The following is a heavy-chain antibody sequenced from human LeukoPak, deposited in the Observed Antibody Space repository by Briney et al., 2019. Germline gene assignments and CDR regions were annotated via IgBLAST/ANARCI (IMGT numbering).Heavy chain of an antibody. CDR3: ARVVAEYFQH. D-gene: IGHD2-21*01. CDR1: GFTFSSNY. Sequence: GGSLRLSCAASGFTFSSNYMSWVRQAPGKGLEWVSVIYSGGSTYYVDSVEGRFIISRDNSKNTVYLQMNSLRAEDTAVYYCARVVAEYFQHWGQGTLVTVSS. J-gene: IGHJ1*01. V-gene: IGHV3-53*01. CDR2: IYSGGST.